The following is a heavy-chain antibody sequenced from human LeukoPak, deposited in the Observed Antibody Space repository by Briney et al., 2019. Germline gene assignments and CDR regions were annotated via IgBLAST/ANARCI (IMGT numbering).Heavy chain of an antibody. D-gene: IGHD3-3*01. CDR1: GFTFSSYS. CDR2: ISSSSSTI. V-gene: IGHV3-48*01. Sequence: GGSLRLSCAASGFTFSSYSMNWVRQAPGKGLEWVSYISSSSSTIYYADSVKGRFTISRDNAKNSLYLQMNSLRAEDTAVYYCARKDFWSGYLHDYWGQGTLVTVSS. J-gene: IGHJ4*02. CDR3: ARKDFWSGYLHDY.